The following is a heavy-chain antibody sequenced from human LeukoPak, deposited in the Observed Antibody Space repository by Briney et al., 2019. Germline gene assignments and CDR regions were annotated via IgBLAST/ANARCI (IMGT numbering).Heavy chain of an antibody. Sequence: GGSLRLSCAASGFTFSSYSMSWVRQAPGKGLEWVSSISSSGGNTYYPDSVKGRFTISRDNSKNTLYLQMNSLRAEDTAVYYCARDLKVRADIVATMGYWGQGTLVTVSS. J-gene: IGHJ4*02. D-gene: IGHD5-12*01. V-gene: IGHV3-23*01. CDR1: GFTFSSYS. CDR3: ARDLKVRADIVATMGY. CDR2: ISSSGGNT.